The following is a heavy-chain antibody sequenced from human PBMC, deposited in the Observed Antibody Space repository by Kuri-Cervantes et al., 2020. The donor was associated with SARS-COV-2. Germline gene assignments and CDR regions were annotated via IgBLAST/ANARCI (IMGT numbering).Heavy chain of an antibody. V-gene: IGHV1-2*02. CDR1: ENTFRGYY. J-gene: IGHJ4*02. CDR3: AGIRAVYGDPVAHFDF. Sequence: ASVKVSCKASENTFRGYYIHWVRQAPGQGLEWMGWINPNTGDTKYAQKFQGRVTMTRDMSISTGYMELTSLISPDTAVYYCAGIRAVYGDPVAHFDFWGQGTLVTVSS. CDR2: INPNTGDT. D-gene: IGHD4-17*01.